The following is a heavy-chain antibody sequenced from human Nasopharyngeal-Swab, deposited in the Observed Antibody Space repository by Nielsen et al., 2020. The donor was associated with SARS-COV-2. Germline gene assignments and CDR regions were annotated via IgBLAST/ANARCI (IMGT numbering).Heavy chain of an antibody. CDR3: ATAYNGNYYWDY. CDR2: MYPRDSDT. CDR1: GYRFSSYW. J-gene: IGHJ4*02. Sequence: GESLKISCKGSGYRFSSYWIGWVRQMPGKGLEWMGIMYPRDSDTRYSPSFQGQVTISADKSISTAYLQWSSLKASDTAMYYCATAYNGNYYWDYWGQGTLVTVSS. D-gene: IGHD1-7*01. V-gene: IGHV5-51*01.